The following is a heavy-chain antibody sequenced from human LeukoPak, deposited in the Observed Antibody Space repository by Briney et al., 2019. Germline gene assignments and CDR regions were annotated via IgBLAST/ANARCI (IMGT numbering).Heavy chain of an antibody. CDR3: AGGYCSSTSCKPFWFDP. CDR2: ISSSSSYI. Sequence: GGSLRLSCAVSGFSFSSYSMNWVRQAPGKGQEWVSSISSSSSYIYYADSVKGRFTISRGNAKNSLYLQMNSLRAEDTAVYYCAGGYCSSTSCKPFWFDPWGQGTLVTVSS. V-gene: IGHV3-21*01. J-gene: IGHJ5*02. D-gene: IGHD2-2*01. CDR1: GFSFSSYS.